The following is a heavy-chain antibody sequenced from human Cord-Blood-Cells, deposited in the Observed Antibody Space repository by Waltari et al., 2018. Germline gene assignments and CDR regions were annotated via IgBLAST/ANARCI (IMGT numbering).Heavy chain of an antibody. V-gene: IGHV1-69*12. CDR2: ILPIIGTD. J-gene: IGHJ3*02. D-gene: IGHD3-3*01. CDR3: ARARGRFKLEANDAFDI. Sequence: QVQLVQSGAEVKKPGSSVKVSCKASGGTFSSYAISWVRQAPGQGLEWMGGILPIIGTDNYAQKFQGRVTITADESTSTADMELSSLRSEDTAVYYCARARGRFKLEANDAFDIWGQGTMVTVSS. CDR1: GGTFSSYA.